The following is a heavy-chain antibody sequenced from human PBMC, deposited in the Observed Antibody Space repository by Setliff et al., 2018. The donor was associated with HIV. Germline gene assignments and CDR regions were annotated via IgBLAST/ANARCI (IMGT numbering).Heavy chain of an antibody. Sequence: PGGSLRLSCAASGFTFTSFWMSWVRQAPGKGLEWVANINEDGTEKYYVESVKGRFTISRDNANNSLYLQMNSLRAEDTAVYYCARGARGYSYGWGQGTLVTVSS. J-gene: IGHJ4*02. V-gene: IGHV3-7*01. CDR1: GFTFTSFW. D-gene: IGHD5-18*01. CDR2: INEDGTEK. CDR3: ARGARGYSYG.